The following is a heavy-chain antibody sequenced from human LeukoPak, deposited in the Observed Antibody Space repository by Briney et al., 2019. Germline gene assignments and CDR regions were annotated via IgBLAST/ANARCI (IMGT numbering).Heavy chain of an antibody. CDR3: AKGRLVVTAFFDY. CDR2: ISYDGSNK. Sequence: GGSLRLSCAASGFTFSSYGMHWVRQAPGKGLEWVAVISYDGSNKYYADSVKGRFTISGDNSKNTLYLQMNSLRAEDTAVYYCAKGRLVVTAFFDYWGQGTLVTVSS. V-gene: IGHV3-30*18. D-gene: IGHD2-21*02. J-gene: IGHJ4*02. CDR1: GFTFSSYG.